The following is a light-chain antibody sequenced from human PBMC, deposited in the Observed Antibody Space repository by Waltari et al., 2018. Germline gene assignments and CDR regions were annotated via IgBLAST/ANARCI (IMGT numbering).Light chain of an antibody. CDR3: QQHDELPYT. J-gene: IGKJ2*01. V-gene: IGKV1-33*01. Sequence: DIQMTQSPSSLSASVGDRVTITCQASQYISMYVNWYQQKPGKPPKLLIFDASNLETGVPSRFSGRGSGTDFTFTISGLQPEDFARYYCQQHDELPYTFGQGTKVEIK. CDR2: DAS. CDR1: QYISMY.